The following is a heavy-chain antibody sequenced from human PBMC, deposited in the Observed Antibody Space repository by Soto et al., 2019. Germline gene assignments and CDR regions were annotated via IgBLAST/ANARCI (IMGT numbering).Heavy chain of an antibody. CDR1: GDSFNDYY. CDR2: INPNGGVT. J-gene: IGHJ6*03. D-gene: IGHD5-12*01. CDR3: ARESGGATATLDYYYFYMDV. Sequence: VQLVQSGAEVRKPGASVKVSCKSSGDSFNDYYIHWVRQAPGQGLEWMGWINPNGGVTKYAQKFQGWVTMTRDTSIRTVYMDLSRLSSDDTAVYYCARESGGATATLDYYYFYMDVWGKGTTVTVSS. V-gene: IGHV1-2*04.